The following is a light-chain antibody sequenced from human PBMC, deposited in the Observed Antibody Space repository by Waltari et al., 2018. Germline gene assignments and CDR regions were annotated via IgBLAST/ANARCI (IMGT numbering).Light chain of an antibody. CDR2: YDT. J-gene: IGLJ2*01. Sequence: YQQNPGQAPVLVIYYDTDRPSGVSGRFSGSKSGNTATLAISRVEAGDEGDYYFQIWDNTYDHVIFGGGAKLTVL. CDR3: QIWDNTYDHVI. V-gene: IGLV3-21*04.